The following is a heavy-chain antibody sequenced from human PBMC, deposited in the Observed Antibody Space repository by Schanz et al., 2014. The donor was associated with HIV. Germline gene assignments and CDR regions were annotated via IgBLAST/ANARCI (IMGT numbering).Heavy chain of an antibody. CDR3: ARKMSISNQWLRALYSNYGMDV. J-gene: IGHJ6*02. D-gene: IGHD5-12*01. V-gene: IGHV1-8*01. Sequence: QVHLVQSGAEVKKPGASVKVSCKASGYTLTSYDINWVRQATGQGLEWMGWMNPNSGNTGFAQKFQGRVTMTRNTSINTAYMEVSGLKSEDTAVYYCARKMSISNQWLRALYSNYGMDVWGQGTTVTVSS. CDR1: GYTLTSYD. CDR2: MNPNSGNT.